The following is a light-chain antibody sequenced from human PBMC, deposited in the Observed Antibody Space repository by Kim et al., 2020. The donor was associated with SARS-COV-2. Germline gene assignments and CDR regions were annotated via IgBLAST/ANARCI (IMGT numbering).Light chain of an antibody. V-gene: IGKV3-20*01. Sequence: EIVLTQSPDTLSLSPGERATLSCRASQSLSGNSLASYQQKSGQAPRLLIYGASNSAAGIPDRFSGRGSGTDFTLTISRLEPEDFAVYHCQHYGGSSTFGGGTKVDIK. J-gene: IGKJ4*01. CDR1: QSLSGNS. CDR3: QHYGGSST. CDR2: GAS.